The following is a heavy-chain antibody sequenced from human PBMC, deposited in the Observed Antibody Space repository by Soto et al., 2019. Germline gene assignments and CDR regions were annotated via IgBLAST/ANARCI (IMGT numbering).Heavy chain of an antibody. CDR1: GGSITSYY. D-gene: IGHD6-6*01. J-gene: IGHJ6*02. Sequence: SETLSLTCTVSGGSITSYYWSWIRQPPGKGLEWIGYIYYSGSTNCNPSLKSRVTISVDTSKNQFSLKLSSVTAADTAVYYCARGQAARPFYYYYYGMDVWGQGTTVTVSS. CDR3: ARGQAARPFYYYYYGMDV. CDR2: IYYSGST. V-gene: IGHV4-59*01.